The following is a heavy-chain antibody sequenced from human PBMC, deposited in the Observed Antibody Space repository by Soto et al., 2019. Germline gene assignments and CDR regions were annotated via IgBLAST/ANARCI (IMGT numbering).Heavy chain of an antibody. CDR2: ISGGGDTT. CDR3: ANGRGGSGSLTPRVDF. J-gene: IGHJ4*02. CDR1: GFTFNNYA. V-gene: IGHV3-23*01. Sequence: EVQLLESGGGLVQPGGSLRLSCAASGFTFNNYAMTWVRQAPGKGLEWVSAISGGGDTTSYADSVKGRFTFSRDGSKNTLYLQMSSLRAEDTDLYYCANGRGGSGSLTPRVDFWGQGTLGTVSS. D-gene: IGHD3-10*01.